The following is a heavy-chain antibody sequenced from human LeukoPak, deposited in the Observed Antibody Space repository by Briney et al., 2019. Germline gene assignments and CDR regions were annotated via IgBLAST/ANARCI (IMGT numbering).Heavy chain of an antibody. CDR1: GGSISSYY. V-gene: IGHV4-4*07. CDR2: IYTSGST. Sequence: SETLSLTCTVSGGSISSYYWSWIRQPAGKGLEWIGRIYTSGSTNYNPSLKSRVTMSVDTSKNQFSLKLSSVTAADTAVYYCARVRVSSGYYPTPYYFDYWGQGTLVTVSS. CDR3: ARVRVSSGYYPTPYYFDY. D-gene: IGHD3-22*01. J-gene: IGHJ4*02.